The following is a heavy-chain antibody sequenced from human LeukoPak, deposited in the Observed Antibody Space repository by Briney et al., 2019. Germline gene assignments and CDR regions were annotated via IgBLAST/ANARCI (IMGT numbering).Heavy chain of an antibody. J-gene: IGHJ4*02. Sequence: SETLSLTCTVTGDSISSGFHYWGWICQPPGKGPEWIATIYYTGTAFYNPSLKSRVTISVDTSKNHFSLNLSSVTAADTALYYCARQPPGSFQWTFDYWGQGALVTVSS. CDR2: IYYTGTA. V-gene: IGHV4-39*02. D-gene: IGHD1-26*01. CDR1: GDSISSGFHY. CDR3: ARQPPGSFQWTFDY.